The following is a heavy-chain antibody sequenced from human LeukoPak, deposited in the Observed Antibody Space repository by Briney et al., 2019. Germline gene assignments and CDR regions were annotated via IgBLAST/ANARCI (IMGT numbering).Heavy chain of an antibody. J-gene: IGHJ4*02. Sequence: EASVKVSCTASGYTFTGYYMHWVRQAPGQGLEWMGWINPNSGGTNYAQKFQGRVTMTRDTSISTAYMELSRLRSDDTAVYYCARDRTRTGYSSGWYHDYWGQGTLVTVSS. CDR1: GYTFTGYY. D-gene: IGHD6-19*01. V-gene: IGHV1-2*02. CDR2: INPNSGGT. CDR3: ARDRTRTGYSSGWYHDY.